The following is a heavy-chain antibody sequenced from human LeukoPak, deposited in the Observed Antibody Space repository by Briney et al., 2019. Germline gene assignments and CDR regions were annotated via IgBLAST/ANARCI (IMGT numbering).Heavy chain of an antibody. CDR1: GGTFSSYA. D-gene: IGHD6-13*01. J-gene: IGHJ5*02. CDR2: IIPIFGTA. CDR3: ARDARQQLVNWFDP. V-gene: IGHV1-69*13. Sequence: ASVKVSCKASGGTFSSYAISWVRQAPGQGLEWMGGIIPIFGTANYAQKFQGRVTITADESTSTAYMELSSLRSEDTAVYYCARDARQQLVNWFDPCGQGTLVTVSS.